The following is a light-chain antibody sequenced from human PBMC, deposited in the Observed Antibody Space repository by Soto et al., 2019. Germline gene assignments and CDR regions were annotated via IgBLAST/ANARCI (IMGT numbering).Light chain of an antibody. V-gene: IGKV4-1*01. CDR1: QSVLYSSNNKNY. J-gene: IGKJ1*01. CDR3: QQYYSSPPT. CDR2: WAS. Sequence: DIVMTQSPDSLAVSLGERATINCKSSQSVLYSSNNKNYLAWYQQKPGQPPKLLIYWASTRESGVPDRFSGRGSGKDFTLTISSLQAEDLAVYYCQQYYSSPPTFGQGTKVEIK.